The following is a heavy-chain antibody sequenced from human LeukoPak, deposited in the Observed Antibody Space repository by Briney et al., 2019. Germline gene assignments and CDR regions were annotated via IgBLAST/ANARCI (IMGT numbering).Heavy chain of an antibody. CDR3: ATDRHYYDSSGYSFDY. J-gene: IGHJ4*02. Sequence: ASVKVSCKVYGYTLTELSMHWVRQDPGKGLEWMGGFDPEDGETIYAQKFQGRVTMTEDTSTDTAYMELSSLRSEDTAVYYCATDRHYYDSSGYSFDYWGQGTLVNVSS. CDR1: GYTLTELS. V-gene: IGHV1-24*01. D-gene: IGHD3-22*01. CDR2: FDPEDGET.